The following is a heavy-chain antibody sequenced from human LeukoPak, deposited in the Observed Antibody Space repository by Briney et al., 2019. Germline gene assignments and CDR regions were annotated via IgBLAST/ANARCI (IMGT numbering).Heavy chain of an antibody. Sequence: SETLSLTCTVSGGSISSHYWSWIRQPPGKGLEWIGYIYYSGGTNYNPSLKSRVSVSADRSKNQFSLKLSSVTDADTAVYYCARQSHDLSVHYWGQGTLVTVSS. D-gene: IGHD2-21*02. V-gene: IGHV4-59*08. CDR3: ARQSHDLSVHY. CDR1: GGSISSHY. CDR2: IYYSGGT. J-gene: IGHJ4*02.